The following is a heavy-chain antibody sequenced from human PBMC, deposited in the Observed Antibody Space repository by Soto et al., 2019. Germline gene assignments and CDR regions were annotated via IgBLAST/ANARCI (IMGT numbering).Heavy chain of an antibody. J-gene: IGHJ6*02. CDR2: IIPSFGTA. Sequence: QVQLVQSGAEVKKPGSSVKVSCKASGGTFSSYAISWVRQAPGQGLEWMGGIIPSFGTANYAQKFQGRVTITADKSTSTAYMELSSLRSEDTAVYYCARTRITMVRGVSGYYYGMDVWGQGTTVTVSS. CDR3: ARTRITMVRGVSGYYYGMDV. CDR1: GGTFSSYA. D-gene: IGHD3-10*01. V-gene: IGHV1-69*06.